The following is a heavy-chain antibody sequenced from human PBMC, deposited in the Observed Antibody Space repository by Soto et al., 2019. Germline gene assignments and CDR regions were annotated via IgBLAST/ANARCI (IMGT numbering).Heavy chain of an antibody. CDR3: AGAPLVLRYFDWSYDPFDI. D-gene: IGHD3-9*01. CDR2: INPSGDST. Sequence: AAVKVSCKASGDTFTNYYMHWVRQAPGQGLEWMGMINPSGDSTTYAEKFQGRVTVTRDTSTSTVYMELSSLRSEDTAVYYCAGAPLVLRYFDWSYDPFDIWGQGTMVTVSS. V-gene: IGHV1-46*01. CDR1: GDTFTNYY. J-gene: IGHJ3*02.